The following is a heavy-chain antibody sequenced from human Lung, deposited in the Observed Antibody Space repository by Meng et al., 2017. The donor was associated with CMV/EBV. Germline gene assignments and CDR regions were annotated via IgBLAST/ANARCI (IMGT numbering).Heavy chain of an antibody. CDR3: ARDVSPRSSAYFAIYYFYALDV. J-gene: IGHJ6*02. D-gene: IGHD2-21*01. V-gene: IGHV3-21*01. Sequence: GGSLRPXCAASGFTFSSYSMNWVRQAPGKGLEWVSSISSSGTNIYYADSVKGRFTISRDKAQNSLYLQMNSLRAEDTAVYYCARDVSPRSSAYFAIYYFYALDVXGQGXTVTVSS. CDR2: ISSSGTNI. CDR1: GFTFSSYS.